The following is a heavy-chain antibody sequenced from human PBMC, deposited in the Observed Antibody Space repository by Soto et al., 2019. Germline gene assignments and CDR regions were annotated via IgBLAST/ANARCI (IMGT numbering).Heavy chain of an antibody. J-gene: IGHJ4*02. V-gene: IGHV1-69*08. CDR2: IIPILGIA. D-gene: IGHD6-19*01. CDR3: ARDPDSSGWYVPRY. Sequence: QVQLVQSGAEVKKPGSSVQVSCKASGGTFSSYTISWVRQAPGQGLEWMGRIIPILGIANYAQKFQGRVTITADKSTSTAYMELSSLRSEDTAVYYCARDPDSSGWYVPRYWGQGTLVTVSS. CDR1: GGTFSSYT.